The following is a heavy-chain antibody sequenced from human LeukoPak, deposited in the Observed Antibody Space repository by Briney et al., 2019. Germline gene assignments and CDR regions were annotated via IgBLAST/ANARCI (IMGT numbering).Heavy chain of an antibody. D-gene: IGHD5-18*01. Sequence: SQTLSLTCAISVDSVSSNSAAWNWIRQSPSRGLEWLGRTYYRSKWYSDYAVSVKSRITINPDTSKNQFSLQLNSVTPEDTAVYYCARVGYSYGYRNWFDPWGQGTLVTVSS. J-gene: IGHJ5*02. CDR2: TYYRSKWYS. CDR1: VDSVSSNSAA. CDR3: ARVGYSYGYRNWFDP. V-gene: IGHV6-1*01.